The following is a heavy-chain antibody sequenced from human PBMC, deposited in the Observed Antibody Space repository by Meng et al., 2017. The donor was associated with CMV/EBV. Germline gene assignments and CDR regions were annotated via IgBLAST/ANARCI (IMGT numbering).Heavy chain of an antibody. CDR1: GFTFSSYA. J-gene: IGHJ4*02. Sequence: GESLKISCAASGFTFSSYAMHWVRQAPGKGLEWVAVIPYDGSNKNYADSVRGRFTISRDNSKNTLYVQMNSLRAEDTAAYYCARDGSRSDRTFDYWGQGTLVTVSS. D-gene: IGHD3-16*02. CDR3: ARDGSRSDRTFDY. V-gene: IGHV3-30*04. CDR2: IPYDGSNK.